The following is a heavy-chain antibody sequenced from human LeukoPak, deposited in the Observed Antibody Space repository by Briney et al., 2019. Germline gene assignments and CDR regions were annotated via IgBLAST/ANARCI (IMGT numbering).Heavy chain of an antibody. CDR2: IWYDGSNK. V-gene: IGHV3-33*06. CDR1: GFTFSSYG. Sequence: PGRSLRLSCAASGFTFSSYGMHWVRQAPGKGLEWVAVIWYDGSNKYYADSVKGRFTVSRDNSMNTLYLQMNSLRAEDTAVYYCAKDSKESGFDYWGQGTLVTVSS. D-gene: IGHD3-10*01. J-gene: IGHJ4*02. CDR3: AKDSKESGFDY.